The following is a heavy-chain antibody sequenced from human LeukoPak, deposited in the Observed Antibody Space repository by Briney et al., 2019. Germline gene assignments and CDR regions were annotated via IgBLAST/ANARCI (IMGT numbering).Heavy chain of an antibody. Sequence: PSETLSLTCTVSGGSISSGGYYWSWIRQPPGKGLEWIGYIYYSGSTNYNPSLKSRVTISVDTSKNRFSLKLSSVTAADTAVYYCARVMFSTRYREDAFDIWGQGTMVTVSS. V-gene: IGHV4-61*08. CDR2: IYYSGST. CDR1: GGSISSGGYY. D-gene: IGHD3-10*02. J-gene: IGHJ3*02. CDR3: ARVMFSTRYREDAFDI.